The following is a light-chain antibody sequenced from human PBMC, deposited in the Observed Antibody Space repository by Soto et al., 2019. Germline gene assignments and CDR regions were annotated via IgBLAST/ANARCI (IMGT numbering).Light chain of an antibody. CDR2: EAS. CDR3: QQHGSAAPST. Sequence: IVLTQSPATLSLSPGERATLSCRASQSVYSGYVAWYQQKPGPAPKILSYEASIRATGIPDRFSGSGSGSGFTLTVSILEPEDFAVYYCQQHGSAAPSTFGQGTRVDFK. CDR1: QSVYSGY. V-gene: IGKV3D-20*02. J-gene: IGKJ1*01.